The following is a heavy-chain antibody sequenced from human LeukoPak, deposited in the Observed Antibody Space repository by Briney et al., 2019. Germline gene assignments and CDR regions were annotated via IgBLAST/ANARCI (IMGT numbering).Heavy chain of an antibody. CDR3: AREDYANAFDI. CDR1: GGSISSGSYY. J-gene: IGHJ3*02. V-gene: IGHV4-61*02. CDR2: IYTSGST. D-gene: IGHD4-17*01. Sequence: SETLSLTCTVSGGSISSGSYYWSWIRQPAGKGLEWIGRIYTSGSTNYNPSLKSRVTISVDTSKNQFSLKLSSVTAADTAVYYCAREDYANAFDIWGQGTLVTVSS.